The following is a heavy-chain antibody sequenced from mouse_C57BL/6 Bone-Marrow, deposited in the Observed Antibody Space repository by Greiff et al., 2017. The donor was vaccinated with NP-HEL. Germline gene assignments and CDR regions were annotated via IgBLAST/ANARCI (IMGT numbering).Heavy chain of an antibody. D-gene: IGHD2-2*01. V-gene: IGHV5-17*01. CDR1: GFTFSDYG. Sequence: EVKLQESGGGLVKPGGSLKLSCAASGFTFSDYGMHWVRQAPEKGLEWVAYISSGSSTIYYADTVKGRFTISRDNAKNTLFLQMTSLRSEDTAMYYCARTLVPFAYWGQGTLVTVSA. CDR3: ARTLVPFAY. CDR2: ISSGSSTI. J-gene: IGHJ3*01.